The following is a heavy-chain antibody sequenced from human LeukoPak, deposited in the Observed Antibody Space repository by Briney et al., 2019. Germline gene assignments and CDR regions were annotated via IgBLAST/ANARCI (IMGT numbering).Heavy chain of an antibody. Sequence: WVRQAPGKGLEWVSGISWNSGSIGYADSVKGRFTISRDNAKNSLYLQMNSLRSDDTAVYYCASEYLNYYDSSGYSPYPLDYWGQGTLVTVSS. V-gene: IGHV3-9*01. CDR2: ISWNSGSI. D-gene: IGHD3-22*01. J-gene: IGHJ4*02. CDR3: ASEYLNYYDSSGYSPYPLDY.